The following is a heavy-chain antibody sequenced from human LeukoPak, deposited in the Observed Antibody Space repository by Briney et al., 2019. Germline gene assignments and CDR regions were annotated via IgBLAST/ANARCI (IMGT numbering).Heavy chain of an antibody. CDR3: ARADYDILTGYPNWFDP. CDR1: GDSISSNSYY. V-gene: IGHV4-61*01. D-gene: IGHD3-9*01. Sequence: PSETLSLTCTVSGDSISSNSYYWSWIRQPPGKGLEWMGYIYYSGGTNYNPSLKGRVTISVDTSTTQPSLKLSSVTAADTAVYYCARADYDILTGYPNWFDPWGQGTLVTVSS. J-gene: IGHJ5*02. CDR2: IYYSGGT.